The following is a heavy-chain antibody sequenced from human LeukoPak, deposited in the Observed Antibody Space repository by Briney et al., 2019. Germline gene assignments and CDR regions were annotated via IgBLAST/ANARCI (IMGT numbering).Heavy chain of an antibody. V-gene: IGHV3-30-3*01. Sequence: GGSLRLSCAASGFTFSSYAMHWVRQAPGKGLEWGAVISYDGSNKYYADSVKGRFTISRDNSKNTLYLQMKSLRAEHTAVYYCARGHFWRGYYVGYYYYGMDLWAQGPTVTVPS. CDR2: ISYDGSNK. J-gene: IGHJ6*02. D-gene: IGHD3-3*02. CDR3: ARGHFWRGYYVGYYYYGMDL. CDR1: GFTFSSYA.